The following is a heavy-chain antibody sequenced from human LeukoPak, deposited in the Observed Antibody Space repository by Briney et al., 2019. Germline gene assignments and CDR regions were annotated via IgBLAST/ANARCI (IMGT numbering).Heavy chain of an antibody. Sequence: EASVKVSCKASGGTFSSYAISWVRQAPGQGLEWMGGIIPIFGTANYAQKFQGRVTITADESTSTAYMELSSLRSEDTAVYYCAITPLGHYDTLTGYYFYWGQGTWSPSPQ. D-gene: IGHD3-9*01. J-gene: IGHJ4*02. V-gene: IGHV1-69*13. CDR3: AITPLGHYDTLTGYYFY. CDR2: IIPIFGTA. CDR1: GGTFSSYA.